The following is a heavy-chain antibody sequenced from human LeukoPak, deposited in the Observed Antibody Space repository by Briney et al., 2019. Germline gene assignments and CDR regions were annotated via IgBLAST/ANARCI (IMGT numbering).Heavy chain of an antibody. CDR2: VGPTGADR. V-gene: IGHV3-21*06. Sequence: PGGSLRLSCTASGPTFSTSGFNWVRQAPGAGLEWVASVGPTGADRYHADSIKDRFTISRDNANNFLYPQMNSLRAEDTAVYYCATETNGRHYDYWGQGTLLTVSS. CDR3: ATETNGRHYDY. D-gene: IGHD1-14*01. CDR1: GPTFSTSG. J-gene: IGHJ4*02.